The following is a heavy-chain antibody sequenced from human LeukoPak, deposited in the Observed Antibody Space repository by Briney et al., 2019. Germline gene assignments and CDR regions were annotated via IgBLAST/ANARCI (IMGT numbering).Heavy chain of an antibody. CDR3: ARAVAERGAFDI. CDR2: ISSSSSYI. Sequence: GGSLRLSCAASGFTFSSYSMNWVRQAPGKGLEWVSSISSSSSYIYYADSVKGRFTISRDNAKNSLYLQMNSLRAEDTAVYYCARAVAERGAFDIWGQGTMVTVSS. J-gene: IGHJ3*02. CDR1: GFTFSSYS. D-gene: IGHD1-1*01. V-gene: IGHV3-21*01.